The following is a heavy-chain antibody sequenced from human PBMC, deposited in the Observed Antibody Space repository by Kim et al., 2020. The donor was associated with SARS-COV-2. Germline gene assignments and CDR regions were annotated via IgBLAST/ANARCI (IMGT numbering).Heavy chain of an antibody. J-gene: IGHJ6*02. CDR2: IGTAGDT. Sequence: GGSLRLSCAASGFTFSSYDMHWVRQATGKGLEWVSAIGTAGDTYYPGSVKGRFTISRENAKNSLYLQMNSLRAGDTAVYYCARDRKTHYYYYGMDVWGQGTGVSVSS. CDR3: ARDRKTHYYYYGMDV. V-gene: IGHV3-13*01. CDR1: GFTFSSYD.